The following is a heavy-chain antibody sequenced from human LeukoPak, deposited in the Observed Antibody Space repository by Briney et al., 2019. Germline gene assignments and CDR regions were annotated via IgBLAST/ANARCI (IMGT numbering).Heavy chain of an antibody. CDR2: MNPNSGNT. D-gene: IGHD2-2*01. J-gene: IGHJ6*03. CDR1: GYTFTGYY. V-gene: IGHV1-8*02. Sequence: VASVKVSCKASGYTFTGYYMHWVRQAPGQGLEWMGWMNPNSGNTGYAQKFQGRVTMTRNTSISTAYMELSSLRSEDTAVYYCARATIVVVPGALNGEYYYYYYMDVWGKGTTVTISS. CDR3: ARATIVVVPGALNGEYYYYYYMDV.